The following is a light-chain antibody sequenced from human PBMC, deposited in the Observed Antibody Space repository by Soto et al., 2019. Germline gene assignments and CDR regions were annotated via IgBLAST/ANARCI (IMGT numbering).Light chain of an antibody. V-gene: IGKV1-5*03. J-gene: IGKJ1*01. CDR3: QHYNSYSEA. Sequence: DIQTNQAPSSLPASVGDRVTITCRASQTISSGLAWYQQKPGKAPKLLIYKASTLKSGVPSRFSGSGSGTEFTLTISSLQPDDFATYYCQHYNSYSEAFGQGTKV. CDR1: QTISSG. CDR2: KAS.